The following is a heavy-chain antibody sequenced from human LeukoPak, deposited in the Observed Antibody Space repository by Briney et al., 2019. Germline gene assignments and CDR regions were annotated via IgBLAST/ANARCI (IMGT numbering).Heavy chain of an antibody. CDR3: AKANSGSYYGDFDY. D-gene: IGHD1-26*01. Sequence: GGSLRLSCAASGFDFSSNWMHWVRHAPGQGLVWVSRIKGDGISTNYADSVKGRFTISRDNAKNSLYLQMDSLRPEDTAFYYCAKANSGSYYGDFDYWGQGTLVTVPS. J-gene: IGHJ4*02. CDR2: IKGDGIST. V-gene: IGHV3-74*01. CDR1: GFDFSSNW.